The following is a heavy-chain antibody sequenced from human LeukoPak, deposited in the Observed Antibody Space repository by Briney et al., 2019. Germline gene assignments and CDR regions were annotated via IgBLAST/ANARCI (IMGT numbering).Heavy chain of an antibody. J-gene: IGHJ5*02. V-gene: IGHV5-51*01. D-gene: IGHD5-18*01. CDR3: ARGADSYGPGANWFDP. CDR2: IYPGDSDT. CDR1: GYSFTSYW. Sequence: GESLKISCKGSGYSFTSYWIGWVRQMPGKGLEWMGIIYPGDSDTRYSPSFQGQVTISADKSISTAYLQWSSLKASDTATYYCARGADSYGPGANWFDPWGQGTLVTVSS.